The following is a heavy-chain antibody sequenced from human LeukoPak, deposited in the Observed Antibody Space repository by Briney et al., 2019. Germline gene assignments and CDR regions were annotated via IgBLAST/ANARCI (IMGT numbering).Heavy chain of an antibody. CDR1: GFTFISYG. CDR3: AKGGGYEAQYYYYYLDV. Sequence: GGSLRLSCAASGFTFISYGMHWVRQAPGKGLEWVAFIRYDGSNKYYADSVKGRFTISRDNSKNTLYLQMKSLRAEDTAVYYCAKGGGYEAQYYYYYLDVWGEGTTVTISS. V-gene: IGHV3-30*02. J-gene: IGHJ6*03. CDR2: IRYDGSNK. D-gene: IGHD5-12*01.